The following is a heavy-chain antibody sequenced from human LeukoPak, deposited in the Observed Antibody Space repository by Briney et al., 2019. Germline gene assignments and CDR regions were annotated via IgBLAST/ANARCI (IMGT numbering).Heavy chain of an antibody. CDR3: ARPTGGNYGFDY. J-gene: IGHJ4*02. CDR1: GFTFDDYG. D-gene: IGHD3-10*01. Sequence: PGGSLRLSCPASGFTFDDYGMSWVRQAPGKGLEWVSGINWNGGSTGYADSVKGRFTISRDNAKNSLYLQMNSLRAEDTALYYCARPTGGNYGFDYWGQGTLVTVSS. V-gene: IGHV3-20*04. CDR2: INWNGGST.